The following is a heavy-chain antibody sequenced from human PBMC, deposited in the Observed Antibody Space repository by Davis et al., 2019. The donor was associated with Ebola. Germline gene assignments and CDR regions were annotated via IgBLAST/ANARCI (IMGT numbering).Heavy chain of an antibody. V-gene: IGHV4-59*12. CDR1: GGYISGYY. CDR2: IYHTGPT. J-gene: IGHJ4*02. Sequence: SETLSLTCTVSGGYISGYYWSWIRQPPGKGLEWIGEIYHTGPTNYNPSLKSRVTISVDKSKNQFSLKLTSLTAADTAVYFCARGGVAYSDLDYWGQGTLVAVSS. CDR3: ARGGVAYSDLDY. D-gene: IGHD2-21*01.